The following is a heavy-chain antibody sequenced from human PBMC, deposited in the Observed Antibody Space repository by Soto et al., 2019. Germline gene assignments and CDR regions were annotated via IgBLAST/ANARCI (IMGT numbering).Heavy chain of an antibody. D-gene: IGHD1-1*01. CDR2: IFYTGSA. Sequence: PSETLSLTCTVSDGSISSYYWGWIRQPPGKGLEWIGYIFYTGSANYNPSLKSRVTMSVDTSKTQFSLRLSSVTAADTAVYYCARHYPIGNNWNYFAYWGQGTLVTVSS. V-gene: IGHV4-59*08. CDR1: DGSISSYY. CDR3: ARHYPIGNNWNYFAY. J-gene: IGHJ4*02.